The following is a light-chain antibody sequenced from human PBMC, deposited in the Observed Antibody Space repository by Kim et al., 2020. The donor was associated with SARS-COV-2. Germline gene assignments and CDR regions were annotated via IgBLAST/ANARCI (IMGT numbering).Light chain of an antibody. J-gene: IGLJ1*01. CDR2: GYN. CDR1: SLGSYN. V-gene: IGLV3-19*01. CDR3: NSRDSSGYQFV. Sequence: GNRFRITSQASSLGSYNGNWYHHKPGQAPVVVISGYNNPPSGIPARFSGSRSGNTASLTITGAQAEDEADYYCNSRDSSGYQFVFGTGTKVTVL.